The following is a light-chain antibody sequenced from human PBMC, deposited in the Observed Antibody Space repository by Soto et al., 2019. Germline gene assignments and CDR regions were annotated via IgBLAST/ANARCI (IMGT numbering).Light chain of an antibody. CDR2: DVS. CDR3: SSNNSSSPGV. Sequence: QSALTQPASASGSPEQSITISCTGTRSDVGGYNYVSWYQQHPGKAPKLMIYDVSNRPSGVSNRFSGSKSGNTASLTISGLQAEDEADYYCSSNNSSSPGVVGTVSKVTDL. J-gene: IGLJ1*01. V-gene: IGLV2-14*01. CDR1: RSDVGGYNY.